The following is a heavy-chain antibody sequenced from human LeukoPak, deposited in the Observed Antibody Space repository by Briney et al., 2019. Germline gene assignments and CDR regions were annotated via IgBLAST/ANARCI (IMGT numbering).Heavy chain of an antibody. J-gene: IGHJ4*02. Sequence: AGGSLRLSCAASGFTFSSYAMHWVRQAPGKGLEWVSHISSTSTTYYADSVKGRFTTSRDNAKNLLYLQMNSLRDEDTAVYYCAAAGDYWGQGTLVTVSS. D-gene: IGHD3-10*01. CDR3: AAAGDY. CDR1: GFTFSSYA. V-gene: IGHV3-48*02. CDR2: ISSTSTT.